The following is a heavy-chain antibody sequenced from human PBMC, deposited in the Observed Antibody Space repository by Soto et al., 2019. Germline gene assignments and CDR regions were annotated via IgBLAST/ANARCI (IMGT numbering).Heavy chain of an antibody. V-gene: IGHV1-58*01. CDR1: GFTFTSSA. CDR3: AAPLIPPRPDHYYYGMDV. J-gene: IGHJ6*02. Sequence: SVKVSCKASGFTFTSSAVQWVRQARGQRLEWIGWIVVGSGHTNYAQKFQERVTITRDMSTSTAYMELSSLRSEDTAVYYCAAPLIPPRPDHYYYGMDVWGQGTTVTVSS. D-gene: IGHD6-6*01. CDR2: IVVGSGHT.